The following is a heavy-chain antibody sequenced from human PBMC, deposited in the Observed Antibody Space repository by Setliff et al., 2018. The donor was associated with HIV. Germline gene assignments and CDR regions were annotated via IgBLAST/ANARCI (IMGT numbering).Heavy chain of an antibody. CDR1: GYGFTSYW. Sequence: GESLKISCKGSGYGFTSYWIGWVRQMPGKGLEWMGIIYPGDSDTRYSPSFQGQVTISADKSISTAYLQWSSLKASETAMYYCARQRVVATTKLDAFDIWGQGTMVTVSS. CDR3: ARQRVVATTKLDAFDI. V-gene: IGHV5-51*01. J-gene: IGHJ3*02. CDR2: IYPGDSDT. D-gene: IGHD2-15*01.